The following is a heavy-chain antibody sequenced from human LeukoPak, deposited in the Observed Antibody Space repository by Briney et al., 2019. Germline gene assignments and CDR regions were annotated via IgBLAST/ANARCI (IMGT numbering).Heavy chain of an antibody. CDR1: GFTFSSYA. J-gene: IGHJ4*02. CDR3: AKSGSRDWDYFEY. Sequence: GGSLRLSCAASGFTFSSYAMNWVRQAPGKGLDWVSTISGDGGSTHYADSVKGRFTISRANSKNRLFLQMNSLRAEDTAVYYCAKSGSRDWDYFEYWGQGALVTASS. V-gene: IGHV3-23*01. CDR2: ISGDGGST. D-gene: IGHD6-19*01.